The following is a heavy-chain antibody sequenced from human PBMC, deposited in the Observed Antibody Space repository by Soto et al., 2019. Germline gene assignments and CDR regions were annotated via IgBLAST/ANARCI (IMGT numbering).Heavy chain of an antibody. CDR3: AKGGGTTILVSTEFDF. J-gene: IGHJ4*02. D-gene: IGHD3-3*01. V-gene: IGHV3-23*01. Sequence: EVQLLESGGGLLQPGGSLRLSCAASGFTFSSYVMSWVRQAPGKGLEWVSAISGSGASTYYVDSVKGRFTISRDNSKNTLYLQMNSLIAEDTAVYYCAKGGGTTILVSTEFDFWGQGTLVTVSS. CDR2: ISGSGAST. CDR1: GFTFSSYV.